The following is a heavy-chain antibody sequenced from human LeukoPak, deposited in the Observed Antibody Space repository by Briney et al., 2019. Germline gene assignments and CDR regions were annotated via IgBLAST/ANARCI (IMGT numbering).Heavy chain of an antibody. CDR3: ARARITMIVVTLPT. D-gene: IGHD3-22*01. Sequence: GGSLRLSCAASGFTVSSNYMSWVRQAPGKGLEWVSVIYSGGSTYYADSVKGRFTISRDNSKNTLYLQMNSLRAEDTAVYYCARARITMIVVTLPTWGQGTLVTVSS. CDR1: GFTVSSNY. J-gene: IGHJ5*02. CDR2: IYSGGST. V-gene: IGHV3-66*01.